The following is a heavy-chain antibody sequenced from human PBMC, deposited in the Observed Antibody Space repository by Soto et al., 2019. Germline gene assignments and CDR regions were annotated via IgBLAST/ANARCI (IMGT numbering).Heavy chain of an antibody. V-gene: IGHV4-39*01. CDR3: VGKNLGYFDL. CDR2: ISYSGST. Sequence: QLHVQESGPGPVRPSETLSLTCTVSGGSIDSSNYFWGWVRQPPGKGLEWIGTISYSGSTYYNPSLKSRVTISVDTSKTQFFLKVTSVTAPDTAVYYCVGKNLGYFDLWGRGTLVTVSS. D-gene: IGHD3-16*01. CDR1: GGSIDSSNYF. J-gene: IGHJ2*01.